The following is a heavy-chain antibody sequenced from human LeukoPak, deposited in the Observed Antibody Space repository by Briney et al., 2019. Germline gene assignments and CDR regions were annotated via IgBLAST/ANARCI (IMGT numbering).Heavy chain of an antibody. CDR1: GFTFDDYG. Sequence: PGGSLRLSCAASGFTFDDYGMSWVRQAPGKGLEWVANIKQDGSEKYYVDSVKGRFTISRDNAKNSLYLQMNSLRAEDTAVYYCARECLARHDYGDYYWFDPWGQGTLVTVSS. CDR2: IKQDGSEK. V-gene: IGHV3-7*01. CDR3: ARECLARHDYGDYYWFDP. J-gene: IGHJ5*02. D-gene: IGHD4-17*01.